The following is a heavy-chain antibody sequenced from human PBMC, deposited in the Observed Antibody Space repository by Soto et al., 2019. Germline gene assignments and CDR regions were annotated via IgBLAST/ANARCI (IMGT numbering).Heavy chain of an antibody. Sequence: TLSLTCTVSGGSISNAAYSWSWIRQPPGKGLEWIGYIYPSGMPFYNPSLRSRVTISIDRSNDQFSLNLKSVTAADTAVYYCARERGGYGLFDSWGQGTLVTVSS. CDR1: GGSISNAAYS. V-gene: IGHV4-30-2*01. D-gene: IGHD5-18*01. J-gene: IGHJ4*02. CDR3: ARERGGYGLFDS. CDR2: IYPSGMP.